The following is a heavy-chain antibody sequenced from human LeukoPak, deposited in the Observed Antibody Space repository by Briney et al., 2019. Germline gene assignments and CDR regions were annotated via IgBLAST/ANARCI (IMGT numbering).Heavy chain of an antibody. CDR1: GGSISSYY. J-gene: IGHJ4*02. CDR3: ARVRYSDSSVLTRKRSYYFDY. CDR2: ISTSGST. V-gene: IGHV4-4*07. D-gene: IGHD3-22*01. Sequence: SETLSLTCTVSGGSISSYYWSWIRQPAGKGLESIGHISTSGSTNYNPSLKSRVTMSVDTSKNPFSLKLSSVTAADTAVYYCARVRYSDSSVLTRKRSYYFDYWGQGTLVTVSS.